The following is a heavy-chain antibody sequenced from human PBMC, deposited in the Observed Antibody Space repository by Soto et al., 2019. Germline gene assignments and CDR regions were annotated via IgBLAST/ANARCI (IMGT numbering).Heavy chain of an antibody. Sequence: SDTLSLTCTVSGGSISSYYWSWIRQPPGKGLEWIGYIYYSGSTNYNPSLKSRVTISVDTSKNQFSLKLSSVTAADTAVYYCARVYDILTGEIDYWGQGTLVTVSS. D-gene: IGHD3-9*01. CDR3: ARVYDILTGEIDY. CDR2: IYYSGST. V-gene: IGHV4-59*07. J-gene: IGHJ4*02. CDR1: GGSISSYY.